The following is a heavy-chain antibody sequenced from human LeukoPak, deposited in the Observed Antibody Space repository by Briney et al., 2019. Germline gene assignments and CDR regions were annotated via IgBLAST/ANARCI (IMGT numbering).Heavy chain of an antibody. CDR3: ARSGSGAAGYYCYGLDV. Sequence: PSETLSLTCAVYGGSFSGYYWSWIRQPPGQGLEWIGEINHSGSTNYNPSLPSLKSRVTISVDTSKHQFSLKVSSVTASDTAVYYCARSGSGAAGYYCYGLDVWGQGTTVTVSS. V-gene: IGHV4-34*01. CDR1: GGSFSGYY. CDR2: INHSGST. D-gene: IGHD6-13*01. J-gene: IGHJ6*02.